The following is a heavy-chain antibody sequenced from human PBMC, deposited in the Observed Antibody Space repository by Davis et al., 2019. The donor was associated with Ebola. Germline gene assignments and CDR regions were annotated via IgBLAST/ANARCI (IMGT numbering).Heavy chain of an antibody. Sequence: SLIIPCAASGFTFSSYGMHRVRQAPGKGLEWVAVIRYDGSNKYYADSVKGRFTISRDNSKNTLYLQMNSLRAEDTAVYYCARVSGSYLDAFDIWGQGTMVTVSS. CDR3: ARVSGSYLDAFDI. CDR2: IRYDGSNK. V-gene: IGHV3-33*01. CDR1: GFTFSSYG. J-gene: IGHJ3*02. D-gene: IGHD1-26*01.